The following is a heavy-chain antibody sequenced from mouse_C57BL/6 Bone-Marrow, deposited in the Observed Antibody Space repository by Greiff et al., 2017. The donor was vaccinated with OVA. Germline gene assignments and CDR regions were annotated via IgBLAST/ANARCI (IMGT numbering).Heavy chain of an antibody. J-gene: IGHJ2*01. CDR1: GYTFTSYG. D-gene: IGHD1-1*02. V-gene: IGHV1-81*01. CDR3: ARYGPYYFDY. Sequence: LQESGAELARPGASVKLSCKASGYTFTSYGISWVKQRTGQGLEWIGEIYPRSGNTYYNEKFKGKATLTADKSSSTAYMELRSLTSEDSAVYFCARYGPYYFDYWGQGTTLTVSS. CDR2: IYPRSGNT.